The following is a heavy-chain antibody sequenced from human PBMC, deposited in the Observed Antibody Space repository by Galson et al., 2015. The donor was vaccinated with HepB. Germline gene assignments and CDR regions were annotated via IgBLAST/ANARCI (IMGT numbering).Heavy chain of an antibody. Sequence: SVKVSCKASGGTFSSYAISWVRQAPGQGLEWMGGTIPIFGTANYAQKFQGRVTITADESTSTAYMELSSLRSEDTAVYYCASAAMVRDYQFDYWGQGTLVTVSS. CDR1: GGTFSSYA. D-gene: IGHD3-10*01. CDR2: TIPIFGTA. J-gene: IGHJ4*02. CDR3: ASAAMVRDYQFDY. V-gene: IGHV1-69*13.